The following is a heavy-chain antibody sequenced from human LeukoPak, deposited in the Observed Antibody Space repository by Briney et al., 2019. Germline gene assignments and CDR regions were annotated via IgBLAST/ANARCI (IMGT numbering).Heavy chain of an antibody. D-gene: IGHD6-13*01. J-gene: IGHJ4*02. CDR3: AREAGAAAGPYYFDY. CDR1: GFTFSSYE. V-gene: IGHV3-48*03. Sequence: PGGSLRLSCAASGFTFSSYEMNWVRQAPGKGLEWVSYISSSGSTIYYADSVKGRFTISRDNAKNSLYLQMNSLRAEDTAVYYCAREAGAAAGPYYFDYWGQGTLVTVSS. CDR2: ISSSGSTI.